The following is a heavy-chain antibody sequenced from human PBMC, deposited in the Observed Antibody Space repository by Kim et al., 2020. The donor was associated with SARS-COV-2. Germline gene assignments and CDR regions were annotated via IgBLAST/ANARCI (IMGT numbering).Heavy chain of an antibody. Sequence: SVKVSCKASGGTFSSYAISWVRQAPGQGLEWMGGIIPIFGTANYAQKFQGRVTITADESTSTAYMELSSLRSEDTAVYCCARSRVQGVIMSYYYYGMDVWGQGTTVTVSS. J-gene: IGHJ6*02. CDR3: ARSRVQGVIMSYYYYGMDV. CDR2: IIPIFGTA. CDR1: GGTFSSYA. D-gene: IGHD3-10*01. V-gene: IGHV1-69*13.